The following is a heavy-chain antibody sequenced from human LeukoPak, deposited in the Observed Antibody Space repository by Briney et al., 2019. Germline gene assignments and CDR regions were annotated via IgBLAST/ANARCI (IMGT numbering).Heavy chain of an antibody. CDR1: GGTCSSYA. CDR2: IIPIFGTA. J-gene: IGHJ6*04. D-gene: IGHD7-27*01. Sequence: ASVKVSCKASGGTCSSYAISWVRQAPGQGLEWMGGIIPIFGTANYAQKFQGRVTITADESTSTAYMELSSLRSEDTAVYYCASHTGDSFRRYYYYGMDVWGKGTTVTVSS. V-gene: IGHV1-69*13. CDR3: ASHTGDSFRRYYYYGMDV.